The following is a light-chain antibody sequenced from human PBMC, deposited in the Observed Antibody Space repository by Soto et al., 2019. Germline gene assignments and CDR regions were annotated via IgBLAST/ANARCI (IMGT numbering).Light chain of an antibody. CDR1: SSDVGAYNS. CDR3: SSYTGGATWV. J-gene: IGLJ3*02. V-gene: IGLV2-14*01. CDR2: GVS. Sequence: QSALTQPASVSGSPGQSITISCTGTSSDVGAYNSVSWYQQHPDKAPKLMIYGVSSRPSGVSNRFSGSKSGNTASLTISGLQAEDEADYYCSSYTGGATWVFGGGTKLTVL.